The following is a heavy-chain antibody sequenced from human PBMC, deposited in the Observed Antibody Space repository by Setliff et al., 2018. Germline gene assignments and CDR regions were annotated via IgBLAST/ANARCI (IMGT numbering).Heavy chain of an antibody. CDR3: ARAGLAAAGRKGVFDH. V-gene: IGHV1-46*01. J-gene: IGHJ4*02. Sequence: ASVKVSCKASGYTFTNYGITWVRQAPGQGLEWMGIINPGGLSSSSTQKFEGRVTMTRDTSTSTVYMELNSLTSDDTAVYYCARAGLAAAGRKGVFDHWGQGTLVTVSS. D-gene: IGHD6-25*01. CDR1: GYTFTNYG. CDR2: INPGGLSS.